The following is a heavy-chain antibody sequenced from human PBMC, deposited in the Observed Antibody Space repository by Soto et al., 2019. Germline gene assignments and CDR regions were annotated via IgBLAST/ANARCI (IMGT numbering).Heavy chain of an antibody. D-gene: IGHD1-26*01. CDR2: ISGSGGST. CDR3: EKDCNKPPIVGARRNGNAFVI. CDR1: GFTFSSYA. V-gene: IGHV3-23*01. Sequence: PGGSLRLSCAASGFTFSSYAMSWVRQAPGKGLEWVSAISGSGGSTYYADSVKGRFTISRDNSKNTLYLQMNSLRAEDTAVYYCEKDCNKPPIVGARRNGNAFVILGQGTMVTVSS. J-gene: IGHJ3*02.